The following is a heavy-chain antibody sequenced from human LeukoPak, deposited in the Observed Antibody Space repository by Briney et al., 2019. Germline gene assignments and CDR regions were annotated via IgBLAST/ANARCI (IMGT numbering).Heavy chain of an antibody. CDR2: IYTSGST. CDR1: GGSISSGSYY. V-gene: IGHV4-61*02. CDR3: AREQYYFDY. J-gene: IGHJ4*02. Sequence: SETLSLTCTVSGGSISSGSYYWSWIRQPAGKGLEWIGRIYTSGSTNYNPSLKSRVTMSVDTTKNQFSLKLSSVTAADTAVYYCAREQYYFDYWGQGTLVTVSS. D-gene: IGHD4-11*01.